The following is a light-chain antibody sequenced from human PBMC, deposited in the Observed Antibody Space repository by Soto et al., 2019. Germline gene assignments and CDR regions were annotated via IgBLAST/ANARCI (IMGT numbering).Light chain of an antibody. Sequence: QSVLTQPPSVSEAPRQRVTISCSGGSSNIGNNPVSWYQQLPGKAPKLLIYYDDLLPSGVSDRFSGSKSGTSASLAISGLQSEDEADYYCAAWDDSLNGYVFGPGTKLT. V-gene: IGLV1-36*01. CDR2: YDD. J-gene: IGLJ1*01. CDR1: SSNIGNNP. CDR3: AAWDDSLNGYV.